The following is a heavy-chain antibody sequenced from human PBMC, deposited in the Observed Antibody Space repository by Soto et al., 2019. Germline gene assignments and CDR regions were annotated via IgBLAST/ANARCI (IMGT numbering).Heavy chain of an antibody. Sequence: GGSLRLSCVASGFTFSDDYMTWIRQAPGKGLEWLSYITSRGDSMFYADSVKGRFTVSRDNAKNSLYLHMNSLRVDDTAVYYCGRGHWGLDYWGQGALVTVSS. CDR2: ITSRGDSM. D-gene: IGHD3-16*01. CDR3: GRGHWGLDY. J-gene: IGHJ4*02. CDR1: GFTFSDDY. V-gene: IGHV3-11*01.